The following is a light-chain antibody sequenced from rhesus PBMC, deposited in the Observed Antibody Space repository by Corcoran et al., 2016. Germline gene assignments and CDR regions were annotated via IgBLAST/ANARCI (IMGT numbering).Light chain of an antibody. Sequence: DIQMTQSPSSLSASVGDRVTITCRASQGISNYLAWYQQKPGETPKLLIYAASGLQSRIPSRFSGSGSGTDFTLTISSLQSEDFATYYCQHYYSTPPTFGQGTKVEIK. CDR2: AAS. CDR3: QHYYSTPPT. V-gene: IGKV1-25*02. J-gene: IGKJ1*01. CDR1: QGISNY.